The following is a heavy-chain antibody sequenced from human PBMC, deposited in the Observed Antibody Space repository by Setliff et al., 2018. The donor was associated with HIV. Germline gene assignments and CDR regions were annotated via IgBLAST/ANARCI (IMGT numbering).Heavy chain of an antibody. CDR2: IYHSGST. D-gene: IGHD3-10*01. J-gene: IGHJ5*02. CDR3: ATYADRESNRFDP. V-gene: IGHV4-38-2*01. CDR1: DYSISSGYY. Sequence: SETLSLTCAVSDYSISSGYYWGWIRQPPGKGPEWIGSIYHSGSTYYNPSLKSRVTISVDTSKNQFSLKLSSVTAADTAVYYCATYADRESNRFDPWGQGILVTVSS.